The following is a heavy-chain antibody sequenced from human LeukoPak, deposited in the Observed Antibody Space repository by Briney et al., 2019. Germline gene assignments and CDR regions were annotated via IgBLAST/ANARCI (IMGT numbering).Heavy chain of an antibody. CDR3: ARGYGLYYFDY. D-gene: IGHD3-10*01. CDR1: GFTFSSYW. CDR2: IKQNGSEK. Sequence: PGGSLRLSCAASGFTFSSYWMSWVRQAPGKGLEWVANIKQNGSEKYYVDSVKGRFTISRDNAKNSLYLQMNSLRAEDTAVYYCARGYGLYYFDYWGQGTLVTVSS. V-gene: IGHV3-7*03. J-gene: IGHJ4*02.